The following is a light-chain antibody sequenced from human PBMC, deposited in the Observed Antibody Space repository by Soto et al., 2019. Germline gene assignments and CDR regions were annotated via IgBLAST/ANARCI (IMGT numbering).Light chain of an antibody. CDR1: QSVRSN. J-gene: IGKJ1*01. CDR2: GAS. Sequence: EIVMTQSPATLSVSPGERVTLSCRASQSVRSNLAWYQQKPGQAPRLLIYGASTRATGIPARFSGSGFGTEFTLTISSLQSEDFAVYYCQQYDNWPPWTFGQGTKVEIK. V-gene: IGKV3-15*01. CDR3: QQYDNWPPWT.